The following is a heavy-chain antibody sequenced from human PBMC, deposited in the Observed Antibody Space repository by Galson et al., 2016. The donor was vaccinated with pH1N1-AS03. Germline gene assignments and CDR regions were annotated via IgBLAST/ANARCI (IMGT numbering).Heavy chain of an antibody. CDR3: VRGSPHSSSTNYAFEF. Sequence: SVKISCKASGYAFTDYYMHLLRQAPGQGLEWMAWINTDIGGTDYAQKFQGRVTMTRDASIRPTYMELSSLRSDDPAVYYCVRGSPHSSSTNYAFEFWGRGTMVTVSS. CDR1: GYAFTDYY. V-gene: IGHV1-2*02. J-gene: IGHJ3*01. CDR2: INTDIGGT. D-gene: IGHD6-13*01.